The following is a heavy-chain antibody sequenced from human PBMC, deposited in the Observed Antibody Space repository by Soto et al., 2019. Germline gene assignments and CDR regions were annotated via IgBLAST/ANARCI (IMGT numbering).Heavy chain of an antibody. CDR2: ISYDGSNK. CDR1: GFTFSSYA. V-gene: IGHV3-30-3*01. CDR3: ARDSLFWSGYLDY. Sequence: QVQLVESGGGVVQPGRSLRLSCAASGFTFSSYAMHWVRQAPGKGLEWVAVISYDGSNKYYADSVKGRFTISRDNSKNTLYLQMNSLRAEDTAVYYCARDSLFWSGYLDYWGQGTLLTVSS. D-gene: IGHD3-3*01. J-gene: IGHJ4*02.